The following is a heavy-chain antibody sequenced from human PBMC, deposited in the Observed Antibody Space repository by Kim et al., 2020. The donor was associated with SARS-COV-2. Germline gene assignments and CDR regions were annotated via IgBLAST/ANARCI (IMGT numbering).Heavy chain of an antibody. D-gene: IGHD1-26*01. V-gene: IGHV3-33*08. CDR1: GFTLSNHG. CDR3: ARDGSASLDY. Sequence: GGSLRLSCTTSGFTLSNHGIHWVRQAPGKGLEWVAVIWFDGSQNYYGDSVEGRFTISRDNAKNTVYLQMNSLRAEDTAVYYCARDGSASLDYWGQGTLVTVSS. CDR2: IWFDGSQN. J-gene: IGHJ4*01.